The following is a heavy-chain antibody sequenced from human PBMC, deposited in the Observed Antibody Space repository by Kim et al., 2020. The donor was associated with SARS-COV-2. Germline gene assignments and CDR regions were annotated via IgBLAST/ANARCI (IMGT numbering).Heavy chain of an antibody. D-gene: IGHD2-2*02. CDR1: GFTFSGYW. CDR2: IRDDGSEK. V-gene: IGHV3-7*03. Sequence: GGSLRLSCAASGFTFSGYWMSWVRQAPGMGLEWVANIRDDGSEKYYVDSVKGRFTISRDNAKNSLYLQMSSLRAEDTAVYYCARGLGCSSTSCYIGSQYYFDYWGQGTLVTDSS. J-gene: IGHJ4*02. CDR3: ARGLGCSSTSCYIGSQYYFDY.